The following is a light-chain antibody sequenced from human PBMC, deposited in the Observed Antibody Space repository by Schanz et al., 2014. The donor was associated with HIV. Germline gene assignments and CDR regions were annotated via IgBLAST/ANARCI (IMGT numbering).Light chain of an antibody. V-gene: IGLV2-11*01. Sequence: QSALTQPRSVSGSPGQSVAISCTGTSSGGGGYNYAPRYQHHPGKAPKLMIYDVSKRPSGVPDRFSCSKSGNTASLTISGLQAEDEADYYCCSYAGSTTFYVFATGTKVTVL. CDR2: DVS. CDR1: SSGGGGYNY. J-gene: IGLJ1*01. CDR3: CSYAGSTTFYV.